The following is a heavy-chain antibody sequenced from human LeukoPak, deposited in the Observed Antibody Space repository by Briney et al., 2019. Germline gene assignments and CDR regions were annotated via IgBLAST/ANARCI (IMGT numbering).Heavy chain of an antibody. D-gene: IGHD3-3*01. Sequence: PGGSLRLSCAASGFTFSSYAMSWVRQAPGKGLEWVSAISGSGGSTYYADSVKGRFTISRDNSKNTLYLQMNSLRAEDTAVYYCARGSEDIATVPDKLRPQPMDYWGQGTLVTVSS. CDR3: ARGSEDIATVPDKLRPQPMDY. CDR1: GFTFSSYA. V-gene: IGHV3-23*01. J-gene: IGHJ4*02. CDR2: ISGSGGST.